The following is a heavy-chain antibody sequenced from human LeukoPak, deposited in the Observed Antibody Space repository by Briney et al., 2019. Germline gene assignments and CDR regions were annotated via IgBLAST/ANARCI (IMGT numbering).Heavy chain of an antibody. CDR3: ARYSSGWYEDYFDY. D-gene: IGHD6-19*01. CDR2: IYYSGST. CDR1: GGSIRSSSYY. J-gene: IGHJ4*02. V-gene: IGHV4-39*07. Sequence: PSETLSLTCTVSGGSIRSSSYYWGWVRQPPGKGLEWIGTIYYSGSTFYNPSLKSRVTISVDTSKNQFSLKLSSVTAADTAVCYCARYSSGWYEDYFDYWGQGTLVTVSS.